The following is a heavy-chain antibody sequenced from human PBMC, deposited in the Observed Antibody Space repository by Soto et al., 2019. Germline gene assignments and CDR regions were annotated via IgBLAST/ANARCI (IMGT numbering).Heavy chain of an antibody. CDR1: GFSLSTSGMC. J-gene: IGHJ4*02. CDR2: IDWDDDK. Sequence: SGPTLVNPTQTLTLTCTFSGFSLSTSGMCVSWIRQPPGKALEWLALIDWDDDKYYSTSLKTRLTISKDTSKNQVVLTMTNMDPVDTATYYCARINHVYFTNGVCYTGYFDYWGQGTLVTVS. CDR3: ARINHVYFTNGVCYTGYFDY. V-gene: IGHV2-70*01. D-gene: IGHD2-8*01.